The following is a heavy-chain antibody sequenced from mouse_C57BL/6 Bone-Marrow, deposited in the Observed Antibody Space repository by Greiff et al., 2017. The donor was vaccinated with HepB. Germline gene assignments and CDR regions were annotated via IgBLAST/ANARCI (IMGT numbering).Heavy chain of an antibody. V-gene: IGHV5-17*01. CDR3: ARELRSDWYFDV. D-gene: IGHD1-1*01. CDR1: GFTFSDYG. CDR2: ISSGSSTI. Sequence: EVKLVESGGGLVKPGGSLKLSCAASGFTFSDYGMHWVRQAPEKGLEWVAYISSGSSTIYYADTVKGRFTISRDNAKNNLLLQMTSLRSEDTAMYYCARELRSDWYFDVWGTGTTVTVSS. J-gene: IGHJ1*03.